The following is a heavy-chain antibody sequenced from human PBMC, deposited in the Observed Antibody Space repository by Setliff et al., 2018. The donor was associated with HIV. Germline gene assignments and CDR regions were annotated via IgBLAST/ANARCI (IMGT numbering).Heavy chain of an antibody. J-gene: IGHJ3*01. Sequence: PSETLSLTCSVSGYSLGSGYYWGWVRQPPGKGPEFIGSTYHTGTPYYNPSLKSRVAISVDTSNNQFFLSLTSVTAADTAVYYCARAPPGIQNDAFDVWGQGTMVTVSS. CDR2: TYHTGTP. CDR1: GYSLGSGYY. V-gene: IGHV4-38-2*02. CDR3: ARAPPGIQNDAFDV.